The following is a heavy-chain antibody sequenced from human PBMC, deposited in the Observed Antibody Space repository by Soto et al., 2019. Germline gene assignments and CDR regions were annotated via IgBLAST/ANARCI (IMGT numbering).Heavy chain of an antibody. V-gene: IGHV3-7*03. D-gene: IGHD6-6*01. J-gene: IGHJ6*02. CDR2: IKQDGSEK. CDR3: AREYSSSERGYYYGMDV. CDR1: GFTFSSYA. Sequence: GGSLRLSCAASGFTFSSYAMSWVRQAPGKGLEWVANIKQDGSEKYYVDSVKGRFTISRDNAKNSLYLQMNSLRAEDTAVYYCAREYSSSERGYYYGMDVWGQGTTVTVSS.